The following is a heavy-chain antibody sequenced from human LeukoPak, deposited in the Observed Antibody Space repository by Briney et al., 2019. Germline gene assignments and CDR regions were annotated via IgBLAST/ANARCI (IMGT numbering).Heavy chain of an antibody. D-gene: IGHD5-12*01. Sequence: PGGSLRLSCPASGFAFSNYAMIWVRQAPGKGLEWVSSISSGGSTYYADSVQGRFTISRDNSKNTLYLQMNSLRAEDTAVHYCAKAPMYGGYPDYWGQGTLVTVSS. CDR3: AKAPMYGGYPDY. CDR2: ISSGGST. J-gene: IGHJ4*02. V-gene: IGHV3-23*01. CDR1: GFAFSNYA.